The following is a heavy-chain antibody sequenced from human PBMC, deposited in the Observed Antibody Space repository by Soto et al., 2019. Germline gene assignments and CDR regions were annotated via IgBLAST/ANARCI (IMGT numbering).Heavy chain of an antibody. CDR3: ASDKDRLQLGGNYYYILDV. Sequence: QVQLEQSGAEVKKPGSSVKVSCKASGGTFSNSAISWVRQAPGQGLEWMGGIMPIFRTPDYAQKFQGRVTNTADASTSIAYMELRGLRSDDTAVYYCASDKDRLQLGGNYYYILDVWCQGTTVTVSS. V-gene: IGHV1-69*12. J-gene: IGHJ6*02. CDR2: IMPIFRTP. CDR1: GGTFSNSA. D-gene: IGHD5-12*01.